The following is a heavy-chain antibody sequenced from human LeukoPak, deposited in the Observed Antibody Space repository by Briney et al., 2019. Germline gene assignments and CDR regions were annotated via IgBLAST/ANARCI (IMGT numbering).Heavy chain of an antibody. V-gene: IGHV3-23*01. CDR3: AKDAKLNYAFWDRFDY. D-gene: IGHD3-3*01. CDR2: ISGSGGST. CDR1: VFTFISYA. Sequence: PGGSLRLSCAASVFTFISYAMSSVRQAPGKGLEWVSAISGSGGSTYFADSVKGRFTISRDNSKNTLYLQMNSLRVEDTALYYCAKDAKLNYAFWDRFDYWGQGALVTVSS. J-gene: IGHJ4*02.